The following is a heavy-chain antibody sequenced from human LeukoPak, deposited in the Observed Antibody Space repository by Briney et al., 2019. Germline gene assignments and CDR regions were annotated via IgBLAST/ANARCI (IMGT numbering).Heavy chain of an antibody. D-gene: IGHD2-2*02. V-gene: IGHV4-34*01. CDR3: ARGRYCSSTSCYIRWFDP. CDR2: INHSGST. CDR1: GGSFSGYY. Sequence: SETLSLTCAVSGGSFSGYYWSWIRQPPGKGLEWIGEINHSGSTNYNPSLKSRVTISVDTSKNQFSLKLSSVTAADTAVYYCARGRYCSSTSCYIRWFDPWGQGTLVTVSS. J-gene: IGHJ5*02.